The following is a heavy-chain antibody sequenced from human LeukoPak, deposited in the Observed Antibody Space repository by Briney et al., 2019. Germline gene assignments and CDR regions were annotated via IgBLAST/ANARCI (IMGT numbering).Heavy chain of an antibody. CDR2: ISSSGSTI. CDR3: ARGSGYYYYYYMDV. V-gene: IGHV3-11*04. Sequence: GGSLRLSCAASGFTFSDYYMSWIRQAPGKGLEWVSYISSSGSTIYYADSVKGRFTISRGNAKNSLYLQMNSLRAEDTAVYYCARGSGYYYYYYMDVWGKGTTVTVSS. CDR1: GFTFSDYY. J-gene: IGHJ6*03.